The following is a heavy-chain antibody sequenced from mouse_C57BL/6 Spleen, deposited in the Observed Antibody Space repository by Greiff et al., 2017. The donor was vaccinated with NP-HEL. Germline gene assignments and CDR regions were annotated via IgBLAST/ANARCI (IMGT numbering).Heavy chain of an antibody. V-gene: IGHV5-17*01. CDR2: ISRGSSTI. D-gene: IGHD2-2*01. J-gene: IGHJ4*01. CDR3: ARRPLYGYDAMDY. Sequence: EVQVVESGGGFVKPGGSLKLSCAASGFTFSDYGMHWVRQAPEQGLEWVAYISRGSSTIYYADTVKGRFTISRDNAKNTLCLQMTSLRSEDTAMYYCARRPLYGYDAMDYWGQGTSVTVSS. CDR1: GFTFSDYG.